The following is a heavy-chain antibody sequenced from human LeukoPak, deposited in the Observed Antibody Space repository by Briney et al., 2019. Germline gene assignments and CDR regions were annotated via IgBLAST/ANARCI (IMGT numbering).Heavy chain of an antibody. V-gene: IGHV3-11*04. Sequence: GGSLRLSCAASGSTFSDYYMSWIRQAPGKGLEWVSYISSSGSTIYYADSVKGRFTISRDNAKNSLYLQMNSLRAEDTAVYYCARDREDIVVVPAAEDYYYYYYMDVWGKGTTVTVSS. CDR2: ISSSGSTI. D-gene: IGHD2-2*01. CDR3: ARDREDIVVVPAAEDYYYYYYMDV. CDR1: GSTFSDYY. J-gene: IGHJ6*03.